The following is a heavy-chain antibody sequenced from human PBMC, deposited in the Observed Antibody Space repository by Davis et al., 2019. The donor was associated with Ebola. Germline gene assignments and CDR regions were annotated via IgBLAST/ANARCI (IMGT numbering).Heavy chain of an antibody. Sequence: PGGSLRLSCKGSGYSFTRYWIGWVRQMPGKGLEWMGIIYPGDSDTRYSPSFQGQVTISADRSTSTAYLQWSSLKASDTAMYDCARQTTVTTDFDYWGQGTLVTVSS. J-gene: IGHJ4*02. CDR3: ARQTTVTTDFDY. D-gene: IGHD4-17*01. V-gene: IGHV5-51*01. CDR1: GYSFTRYW. CDR2: IYPGDSDT.